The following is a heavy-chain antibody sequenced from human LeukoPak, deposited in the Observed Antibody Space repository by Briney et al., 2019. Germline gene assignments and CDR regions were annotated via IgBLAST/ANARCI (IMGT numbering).Heavy chain of an antibody. D-gene: IGHD3-3*01. CDR1: GFIFNNYA. J-gene: IGHJ4*02. Sequence: QAGGSLRLSCAASGFIFNNYAMSWVRQAPGKGLEWVSSISTTGSTTYYADSVRGRFTISRDNSQNTLSLQMDSLTAADTAVYSCATYDLWTTYYPFQYWGQGTLVSVSS. V-gene: IGHV3-23*01. CDR3: ATYDLWTTYYPFQY. CDR2: ISTTGSTT.